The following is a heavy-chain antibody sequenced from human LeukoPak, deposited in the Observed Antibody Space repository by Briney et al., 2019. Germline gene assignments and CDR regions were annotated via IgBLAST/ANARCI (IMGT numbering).Heavy chain of an antibody. Sequence: GGSLRLSCAASGFIVSSNYMTWVRQAPGGGLEWVSVIHNDGSTYYTDSVKGRFTISRDNSKNTLYLQMNSLRVEDTPVYYCAALARDYWGQGTLVTVSS. D-gene: IGHD3-3*02. CDR2: IHNDGST. V-gene: IGHV3-53*01. CDR1: GFIVSSNY. CDR3: AALARDY. J-gene: IGHJ4*02.